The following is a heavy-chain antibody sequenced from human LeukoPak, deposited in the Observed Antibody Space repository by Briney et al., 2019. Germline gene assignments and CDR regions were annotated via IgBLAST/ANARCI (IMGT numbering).Heavy chain of an antibody. CDR1: GFTFSGYC. D-gene: IGHD1-26*01. V-gene: IGHV3-7*01. CDR2: IKQDGSEE. Sequence: GGSLRLSCAASGFTFSGYCMSWVRQAPGKGLEWVANIKQDGSEEYYVGSVKGRFTISRDNAKNSLFVQMNSLRAEDTAVYYCVRDRGRASVDYWGQGTLVTVSS. J-gene: IGHJ4*02. CDR3: VRDRGRASVDY.